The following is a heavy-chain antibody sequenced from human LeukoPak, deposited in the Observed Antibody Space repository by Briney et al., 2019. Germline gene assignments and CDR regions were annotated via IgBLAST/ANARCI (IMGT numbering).Heavy chain of an antibody. CDR3: ARSLYYYGSDSFDI. CDR1: GGSFSGYY. CDR2: INHSGST. D-gene: IGHD3-10*01. Sequence: SETLSLTCAVYGGSFSGYYWSWIRQPPGKGLEWIGEINHSGSTNYNPSLKSRVTISVDTSRDQFSLKLSSVTAADTAVYYCARSLYYYGSDSFDIWGQGTMVTVSS. V-gene: IGHV4-34*01. J-gene: IGHJ3*02.